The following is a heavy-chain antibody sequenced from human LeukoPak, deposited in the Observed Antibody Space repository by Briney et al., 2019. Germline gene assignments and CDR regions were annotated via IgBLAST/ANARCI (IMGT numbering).Heavy chain of an antibody. V-gene: IGHV4-38-2*02. D-gene: IGHD6-13*01. J-gene: IGHJ5*02. CDR3: ARRVAGAGTRFFHP. CDR2: IYQSGST. Sequence: SETLSLTCTVSGYSISSGYYWGWIRQPPGKGLEWIGTIYQSGSTYYNPSLKSRVIISVDTSTNQFSLRLSSVTPADTAVEYCARRVAGAGTRFFHPWGQGTLVTVSS. CDR1: GYSISSGYY.